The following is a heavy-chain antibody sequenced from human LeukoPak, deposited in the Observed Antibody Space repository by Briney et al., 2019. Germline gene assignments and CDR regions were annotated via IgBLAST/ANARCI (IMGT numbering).Heavy chain of an antibody. CDR2: ISSSSSYI. J-gene: IGHJ4*02. CDR1: GFTFSSYS. V-gene: IGHV3-21*01. CDR3: ARDLPVAGPPFDY. D-gene: IGHD6-19*01. Sequence: GGSLRLSCAASGFTFSSYSMNWVRQAPGKGLEWVSSISSSSSYIYYADSVKGRFTISRDNAKNSLYLQMNSLRAEDTAVYYCARDLPVAGPPFDYWGQGTLVTVSS.